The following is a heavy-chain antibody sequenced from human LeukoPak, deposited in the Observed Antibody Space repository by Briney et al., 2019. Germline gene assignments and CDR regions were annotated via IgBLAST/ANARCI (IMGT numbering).Heavy chain of an antibody. CDR2: IYYSGST. V-gene: IGHV4-39*01. CDR1: GGSISSSSYY. J-gene: IGHJ4*02. CDR3: ARRQGGSSRIDY. Sequence: SETLSLTCTVSGGSISSSSYYWGWIRQPPGKGLEWIGSIYYSGSTYYNPSLKSRVTISVDTSKNQFSLKLSSVTAADTAVYYCARRQGGSSRIDYWGQGMLVIVSS. D-gene: IGHD6-6*01.